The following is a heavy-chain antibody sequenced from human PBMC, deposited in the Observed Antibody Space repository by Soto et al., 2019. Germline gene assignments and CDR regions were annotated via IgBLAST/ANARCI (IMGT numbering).Heavy chain of an antibody. V-gene: IGHV4-61*01. CDR1: GGSVNTDNYY. D-gene: IGHD5-18*01. CDR3: ARDIRGFSRALDY. J-gene: IGHJ4*02. CDR2: IHNNGTT. Sequence: SETLSLTCSVSGGSVNTDNYYWTWVRQPPGKGLEWIGNIHNNGTTNYNPSLQNRVTLSIDTSKNQYSLQLTSVTAADAALYYCARDIRGFSRALDYWGRGTPVTVSS.